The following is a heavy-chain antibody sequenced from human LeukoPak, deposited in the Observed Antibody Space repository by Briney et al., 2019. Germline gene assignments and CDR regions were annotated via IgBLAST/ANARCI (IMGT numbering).Heavy chain of an antibody. CDR3: ARDYCSSTSCLFDY. CDR1: GYSFTGYH. Sequence: ASVKVSCKASGYSFTGYHMHWVRQASGQGLEWMGRINPNSGDTNYAQKFQGRVTMTRDTSISTAYMELSRLRSDDTAVYYCARDYCSSTSCLFDYWGQGTLVTVSS. V-gene: IGHV1-2*06. D-gene: IGHD2-2*01. CDR2: INPNSGDT. J-gene: IGHJ4*02.